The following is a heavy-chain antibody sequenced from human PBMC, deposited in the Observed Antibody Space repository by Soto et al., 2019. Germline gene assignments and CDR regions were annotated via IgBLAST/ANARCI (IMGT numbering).Heavy chain of an antibody. D-gene: IGHD3-10*01. V-gene: IGHV4-34*01. CDR1: GGSFSGYY. Sequence: QVQLQQWGAGLLKPSETLSLTCAVYGGSFSGYYWSWIRQPPGKGLEWIGEINHSGSTNYNPSPKTRVTISVATSKNQFSLKLSAVTAADTAVYYCALKGGSGSYHSWGQGTLVTVSS. J-gene: IGHJ4*02. CDR3: ALKGGSGSYHS. CDR2: INHSGST.